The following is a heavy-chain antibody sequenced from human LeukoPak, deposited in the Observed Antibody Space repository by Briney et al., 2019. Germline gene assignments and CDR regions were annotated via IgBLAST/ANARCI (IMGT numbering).Heavy chain of an antibody. V-gene: IGHV1-69*01. CDR1: GGTFSSYA. D-gene: IGHD3-10*01. CDR2: IIPIFGTA. CDR3: ARGFGELKYYYYYMDV. J-gene: IGHJ6*03. Sequence: SVKVSCKASGGTFSSYAISWVRQAPGPGLEWMGGIIPIFGTANYAQKFQVRVTITADESTSTAYMELSSLRSEDTAVYYCARGFGELKYYYYYMDVWGKGTTVTVSS.